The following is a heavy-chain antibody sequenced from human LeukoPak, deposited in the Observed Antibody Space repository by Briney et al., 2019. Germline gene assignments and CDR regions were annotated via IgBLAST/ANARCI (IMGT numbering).Heavy chain of an antibody. J-gene: IGHJ4*02. CDR2: INPNSGGT. CDR3: ARDDILTGAYYFDY. D-gene: IGHD3-9*01. CDR1: GCTFTGYY. Sequence: ASVKVSCKASGCTFTGYYMHWVRQAPGQGLEWMGWINPNSGGTNYAQKVQGRVTMTRDTSISTAYMELSRLRSDDTAVYYCARDDILTGAYYFDYWGQGTLVTVSS. V-gene: IGHV1-2*02.